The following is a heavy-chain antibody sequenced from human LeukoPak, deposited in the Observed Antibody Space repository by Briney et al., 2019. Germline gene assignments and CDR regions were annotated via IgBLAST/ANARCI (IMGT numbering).Heavy chain of an antibody. V-gene: IGHV3-23*01. Sequence: PGGSLRLSCAASGFTFSSYAMSWVRQAPRKRLEWVSAISGSGGSTYYADSVKGRFTIPRDNSKNTLYLQMNSLRAEDTAVYYCAKDFNGNYYSLWNYWGQGTLVTVSS. CDR1: GFTFSSYA. CDR3: AKDFNGNYYSLWNY. CDR2: ISGSGGST. J-gene: IGHJ4*02. D-gene: IGHD1-26*01.